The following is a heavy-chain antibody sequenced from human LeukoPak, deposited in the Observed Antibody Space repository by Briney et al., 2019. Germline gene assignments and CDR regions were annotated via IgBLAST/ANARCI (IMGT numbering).Heavy chain of an antibody. V-gene: IGHV4-59*08. CDR2: IHYSGST. D-gene: IGHD5-18*01. Sequence: PSETLSLTCTVSGGSISSYYWSWHRQPPGKGLEWIGYIHYSGSTNYNPSLKSRVTISIDASKNQFSLKLSSVTAADTAVYYCARRGTQLSSWFYTWGQGTLVTVSS. J-gene: IGHJ5*02. CDR3: ARRGTQLSSWFYT. CDR1: GGSISSYY.